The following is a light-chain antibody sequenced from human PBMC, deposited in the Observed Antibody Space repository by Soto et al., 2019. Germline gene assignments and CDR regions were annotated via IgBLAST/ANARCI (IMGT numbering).Light chain of an antibody. CDR1: QSISYW. CDR2: KAS. Sequence: DIQMTQSPSTLSASVGDRVTITCRASQSISYWLAWYQQKPGKAPNLLIYKASSLGSGVPSRFSGSGSGTEFTLTISSLQPDDFATYYCQQYNNYWTFGQGTKVEIK. J-gene: IGKJ1*01. V-gene: IGKV1-5*03. CDR3: QQYNNYWT.